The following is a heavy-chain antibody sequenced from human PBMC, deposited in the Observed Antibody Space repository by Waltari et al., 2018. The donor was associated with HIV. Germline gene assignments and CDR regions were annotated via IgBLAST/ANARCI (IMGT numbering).Heavy chain of an antibody. Sequence: QVQLQQWGTGLLKPSGTLSLRCAIYGTSFSGYYWSWIRQSPALGLEWIGEVSHSGDTNYNPSFAGLVSISADISKNQLSLNLTSLTAADTGVYFCARGSQHHDHWGQGTPVTVSS. CDR1: GTSFSGYY. CDR2: VSHSGDT. CDR3: ARGSQHHDH. V-gene: IGHV4-34*01. J-gene: IGHJ5*02.